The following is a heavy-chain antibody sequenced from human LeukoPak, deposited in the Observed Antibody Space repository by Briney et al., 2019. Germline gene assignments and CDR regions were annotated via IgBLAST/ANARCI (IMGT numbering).Heavy chain of an antibody. CDR1: GYSISSGYY. D-gene: IGHD3-22*01. CDR2: IYHSGNT. CDR3: ARISYYYDDSGHPGYFDY. Sequence: SETLSLTXAVSGYSISSGYYWGGIRELPGKGLERIGIIYHSGNTYYNPSLKSRVTISVDMSNNQFSLKLISVTAADTAEYYCARISYYYDDSGHPGYFDYWGQGTLVTVSS. V-gene: IGHV4-38-2*01. J-gene: IGHJ4*02.